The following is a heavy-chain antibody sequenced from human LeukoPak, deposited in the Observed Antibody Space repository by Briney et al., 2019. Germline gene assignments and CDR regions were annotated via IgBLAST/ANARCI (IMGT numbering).Heavy chain of an antibody. D-gene: IGHD3-10*01. V-gene: IGHV4-4*02. J-gene: IGHJ6*03. CDR2: INHSGST. Sequence: PSETLSLTCAVSGGSISSSNWWSWVRQPPGKGLEWIGEINHSGSTNYNPSLKSRVTISVDTSKNQFSLKLSSVTAADTAVYYCARQRGELTILYYYYYYMDVWGKGTTVTISS. CDR1: GGSISSSNW. CDR3: ARQRGELTILYYYYYYMDV.